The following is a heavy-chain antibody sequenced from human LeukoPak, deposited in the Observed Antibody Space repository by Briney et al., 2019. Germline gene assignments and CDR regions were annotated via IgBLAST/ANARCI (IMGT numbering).Heavy chain of an antibody. CDR3: ARVGLELRQAGFDP. CDR1: GYIFNSYG. V-gene: IGHV1-18*01. D-gene: IGHD1-7*01. Sequence: PSVKVSCKASGYIFNSYGIMGVPQAPGQGLEWMGWISAYNGNTNYAQKLQGRVTMTTDTSTSTAYMALRSLRSVQTAVYYRARVGLELRQAGFDPWRQGTLVTVSS. CDR2: ISAYNGNT. J-gene: IGHJ5*02.